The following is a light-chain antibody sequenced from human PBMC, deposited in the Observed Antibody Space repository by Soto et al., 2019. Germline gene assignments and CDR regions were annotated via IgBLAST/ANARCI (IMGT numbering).Light chain of an antibody. Sequence: QSVLTQPPSVSGAPGQRVTISCTGSSSNIGAGREVHWYQQLPGKAPKLLIYGDSNRPSGVLDRFSGSKSGASASLAITGLQAEDEAEYHCLSDDGDMRSPRYVFGTGAKVTVL. J-gene: IGLJ1*01. CDR3: LSDDGDMRSPRYV. V-gene: IGLV1-40*01. CDR1: SSNIGAGRE. CDR2: GDS.